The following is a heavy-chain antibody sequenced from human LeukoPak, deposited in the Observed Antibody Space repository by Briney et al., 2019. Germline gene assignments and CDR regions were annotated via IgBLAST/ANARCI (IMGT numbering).Heavy chain of an antibody. J-gene: IGHJ4*02. CDR2: ILIDGRNK. CDR3: ATDGSTSYHDY. CDR1: GFTFSRYG. Sequence: QPGGSLRLSCAASGFTFSRYGMHWVRQAPGKGLEWVGVILIDGRNKYYADSVKGRFTISRDNSKNMLYLEMNSPTVEDTAVYYCATDGSTSYHDYWGQGTRVTVSS. D-gene: IGHD2-2*01. V-gene: IGHV3-33*05.